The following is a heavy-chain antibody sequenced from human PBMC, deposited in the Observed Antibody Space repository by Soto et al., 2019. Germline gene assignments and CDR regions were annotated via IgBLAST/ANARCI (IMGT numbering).Heavy chain of an antibody. CDR1: GGSFSGYY. CDR2: INHSGST. Sequence: SETLSLTCAVYGGSFSGYYWSWIRQPPGKGLEWIGEINHSGSTNYNPSLKSRVTISVDTSKNQFSLRLSSVTAADTAVYYCAREAYGMDVWGQGTTVTVSS. J-gene: IGHJ6*02. CDR3: AREAYGMDV. V-gene: IGHV4-34*01.